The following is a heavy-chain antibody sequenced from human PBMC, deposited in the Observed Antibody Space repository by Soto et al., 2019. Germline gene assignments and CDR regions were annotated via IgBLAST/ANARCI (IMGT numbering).Heavy chain of an antibody. CDR1: GFTFSSYD. V-gene: IGHV3-13*01. D-gene: IGHD2-21*02. CDR3: ARGHCGGDCYSEDNWFDP. J-gene: IGHJ5*02. CDR2: IGTAGDT. Sequence: PGGSLRLSCAASGFTFSSYDMHWVRQATGKGLEWVSAIGTAGDTYYPGSVKGRFTISRENAKNSLYLQMNSLRAGDTAVYYCARGHCGGDCYSEDNWFDPWGQGTLVTVS.